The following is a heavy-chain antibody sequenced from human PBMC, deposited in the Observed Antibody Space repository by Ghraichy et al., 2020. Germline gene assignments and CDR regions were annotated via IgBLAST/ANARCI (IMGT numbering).Heavy chain of an antibody. CDR2: INHSGST. CDR1: GGSFSGYY. J-gene: IGHJ4*02. D-gene: IGHD2-15*01. Sequence: SETLSLTCAVYGGSFSGYYWSWIRQPPGKGLEWIGEINHSGSTNYNPSLKSRVTISVDTSKNQFSLKLSSVTAADTAVYYCARVYCSGGSCYEEAHPTPPSDGYFDYWGQGTLVTVSS. CDR3: ARVYCSGGSCYEEAHPTPPSDGYFDY. V-gene: IGHV4-34*01.